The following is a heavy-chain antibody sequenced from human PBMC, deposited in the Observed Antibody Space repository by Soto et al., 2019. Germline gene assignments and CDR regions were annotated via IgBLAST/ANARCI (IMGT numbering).Heavy chain of an antibody. D-gene: IGHD2-15*01. Sequence: WGSLRLSCAASGFTFSSYGMHWVRQAPGKGLEWVAVISYDGSNKYYADSVKGRFTISRDNSKNTLYLQMNSLRAEDTAVYYCAKGGPPDYYYYGMDVWGQGTTVTVS. CDR2: ISYDGSNK. CDR3: AKGGPPDYYYYGMDV. V-gene: IGHV3-30*18. J-gene: IGHJ6*02. CDR1: GFTFSSYG.